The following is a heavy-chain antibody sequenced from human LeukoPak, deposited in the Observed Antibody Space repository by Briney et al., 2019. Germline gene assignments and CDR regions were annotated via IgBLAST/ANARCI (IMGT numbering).Heavy chain of an antibody. CDR2: INHSGST. V-gene: IGHV4-34*01. D-gene: IGHD3-22*01. Sequence: PSETLSLTCAVSGGSFSGYYWSWIRQPPGKGLEWIGEINHSGSTNYNPSLKSRVTISVDTSKNQFSLKLSSVTAADTAVYYCARRSVYYYDSSGYYYYYYYYMDVWGKGTTVTVSS. CDR3: ARRSVYYYDSSGYYYYYYYYMDV. J-gene: IGHJ6*03. CDR1: GGSFSGYY.